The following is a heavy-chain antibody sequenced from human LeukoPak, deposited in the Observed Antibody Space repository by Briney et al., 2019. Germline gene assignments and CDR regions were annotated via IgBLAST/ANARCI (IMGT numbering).Heavy chain of an antibody. V-gene: IGHV4-38-2*01. J-gene: IGHJ3*02. Sequence: SETLSLTCAVSGYSISSGYYWGWIRQPPGKGLGWIGSIYHSGSTYYNPSPKSRVTISVDTSKNQFSLKLSSVTAADTAVYYCARYMVRGVIYPLNDAFDIWGQGTMVTVSS. CDR1: GYSISSGYY. CDR2: IYHSGST. D-gene: IGHD3-10*01. CDR3: ARYMVRGVIYPLNDAFDI.